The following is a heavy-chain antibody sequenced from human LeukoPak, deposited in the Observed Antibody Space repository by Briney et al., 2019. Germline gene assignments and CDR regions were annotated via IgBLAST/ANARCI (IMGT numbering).Heavy chain of an antibody. CDR2: IYTSGST. D-gene: IGHD3-16*01. Sequence: SETLSLTCTVSGGSISSGTYYWSWIRQPAGKGLEWIGRIYTSGSTNYNPSLKSRVTISVDRSKNQFSLKLSSVTAADTAVYYGAGGGIMITFGGVYYMDVWGKGTTVTISS. CDR1: GGSISSGTYY. CDR3: AGGGIMITFGGVYYMDV. J-gene: IGHJ6*03. V-gene: IGHV4-61*02.